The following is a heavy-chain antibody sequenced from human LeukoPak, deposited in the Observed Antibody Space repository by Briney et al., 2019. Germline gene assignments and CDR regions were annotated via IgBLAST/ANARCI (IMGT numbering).Heavy chain of an antibody. Sequence: SETPSLTCTVSGGSISSGGYYWSWIRQHPGKGLEWIGYIYYSGSTYYNPSLKSRVTISVDTSKNQFSLKLSSVTAADTAVYYCARHYYDSSGYYYFDYWGQGTLVTVSS. CDR2: IYYSGST. J-gene: IGHJ4*02. D-gene: IGHD3-22*01. V-gene: IGHV4-31*03. CDR1: GGSISSGGYY. CDR3: ARHYYDSSGYYYFDY.